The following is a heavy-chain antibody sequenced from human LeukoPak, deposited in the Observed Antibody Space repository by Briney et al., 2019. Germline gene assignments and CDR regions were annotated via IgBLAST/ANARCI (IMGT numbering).Heavy chain of an antibody. D-gene: IGHD1-26*01. CDR2: IYSGGST. J-gene: IGHJ6*02. V-gene: IGHV3-66*01. CDR3: ARDFPSNSGSYSTQYGMDV. CDR1: GFTFSSYG. Sequence: PGGSLRLSCAASGFTFSSYGMHWVRQAPGKGLEWVSVIYSGGSTYYADSVKGRFTISRDNSKNTLYLQMNSLRAEDTAVYYCARDFPSNSGSYSTQYGMDVWGQGTTVTVSS.